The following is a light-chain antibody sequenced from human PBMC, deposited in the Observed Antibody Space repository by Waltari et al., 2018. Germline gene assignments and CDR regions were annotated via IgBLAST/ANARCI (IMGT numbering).Light chain of an antibody. CDR3: QSSDCNLCRGG. Sequence: QSVLTQPTPVSWAPGQRVTISCTGGSSNIGAGYDVHCYQQLTGTAPKLLIYGSSKLPSGVASRFSGSRSGTSASRAFTGLQAVDEAECYCQSSDCNLCRGGFGGGAELTV. J-gene: IGLJ2*01. CDR1: SSNIGAGYD. CDR2: GSS. V-gene: IGLV1-40*01.